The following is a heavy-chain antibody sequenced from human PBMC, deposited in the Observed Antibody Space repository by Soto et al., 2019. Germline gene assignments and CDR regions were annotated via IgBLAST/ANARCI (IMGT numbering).Heavy chain of an antibody. CDR1: GGTFSSYA. D-gene: IGHD6-19*01. V-gene: IGHV1-69*12. J-gene: IGHJ6*02. Sequence: QVQLVQSGAEVKKPGSSVKVSCKASGGTFSSYAISWVRQAPGQGLEWMGGIIPIFGTANYAQKFQGRVTITADESTSTAYMALSSLRSEDTAVYYCARERLTVAGYYYYGMDVWGQGTTVTVSS. CDR3: ARERLTVAGYYYYGMDV. CDR2: IIPIFGTA.